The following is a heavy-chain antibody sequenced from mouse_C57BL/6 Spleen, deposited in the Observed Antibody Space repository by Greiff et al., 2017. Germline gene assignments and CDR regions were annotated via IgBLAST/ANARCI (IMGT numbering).Heavy chain of an antibody. CDR2: ISYDGSN. CDR3: ARGYYGSSYGWYFDV. CDR1: GYSITSGYY. J-gene: IGHJ1*03. Sequence: DVKLQESGPGLVKPSQSLSLTCSVTGYSITSGYYWNWIRQFPGNKLEWMGYISYDGSNNYNPSLKNRISITRDTSKNQFFLKLNSVTTEDTATYYCARGYYGSSYGWYFDVWGTGTTVTVSS. V-gene: IGHV3-6*01. D-gene: IGHD1-1*01.